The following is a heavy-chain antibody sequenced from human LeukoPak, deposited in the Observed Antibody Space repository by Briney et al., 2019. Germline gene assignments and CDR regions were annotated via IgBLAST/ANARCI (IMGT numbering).Heavy chain of an antibody. CDR3: ARESHSTSWDLGY. D-gene: IGHD6-13*01. CDR2: IIPLFGTT. CDR1: GGTFSSYA. J-gene: IGHJ4*02. V-gene: IGHV1-69*13. Sequence: GASVKVSCKASGGTFSSYAINWVRQAPEQGLEWIGGIIPLFGTTNYAQKFQGRITITADESTSTAYMQLSSLRSDDTAVYYCARESHSTSWDLGYWGQGTLVTVSS.